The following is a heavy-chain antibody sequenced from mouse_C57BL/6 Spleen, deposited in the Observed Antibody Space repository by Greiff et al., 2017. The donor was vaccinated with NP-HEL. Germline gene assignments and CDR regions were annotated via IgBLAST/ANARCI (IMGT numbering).Heavy chain of an antibody. CDR2: IWTGGGT. Sequence: VKVEESGPGLVAPSQSLSITCTVSGFSLTSYAISWVRQPPGKGLEWLGVIWTGGGTNYNSALKSRLSISKDNSKSQVFLKMNSLQTDDTARYYCAREKGQGNYNYAMDYWGQGTSVTVSS. CDR1: GFSLTSYA. D-gene: IGHD2-1*01. J-gene: IGHJ4*01. V-gene: IGHV2-9-1*01. CDR3: AREKGQGNYNYAMDY.